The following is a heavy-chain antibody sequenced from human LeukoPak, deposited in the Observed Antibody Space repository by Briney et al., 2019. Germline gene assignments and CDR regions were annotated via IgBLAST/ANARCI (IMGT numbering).Heavy chain of an antibody. CDR1: GFTFSSYW. CDR3: ARGYGSDY. D-gene: IGHD2-15*01. J-gene: IGHJ4*02. V-gene: IGHV3-74*01. CDR2: INSDGSST. Sequence: PGGSLRLSCAASGFTFSSYWMHWVRQAPGKWLVWVSRINSDGSSTSYADSVKGRFTISSDNAKNTLYLQMNSLRAEDTAVYYCARGYGSDYWGQGTLVTVSS.